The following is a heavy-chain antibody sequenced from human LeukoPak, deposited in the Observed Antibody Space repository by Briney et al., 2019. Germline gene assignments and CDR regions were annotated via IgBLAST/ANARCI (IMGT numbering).Heavy chain of an antibody. J-gene: IGHJ4*02. D-gene: IGHD5-24*01. CDR2: IVGSGGST. Sequence: PGGSLRLSCAASGFRFSIYAMSWVRQAPGKGLEWVSGIVGSGGSTFYADSVKGRFTISRDNSKNTLYLQMNSLRAEDTAIYYCTKDLLQGDGYWDIDYWGQGTLVTVSS. CDR3: TKDLLQGDGYWDIDY. V-gene: IGHV3-23*01. CDR1: GFRFSIYA.